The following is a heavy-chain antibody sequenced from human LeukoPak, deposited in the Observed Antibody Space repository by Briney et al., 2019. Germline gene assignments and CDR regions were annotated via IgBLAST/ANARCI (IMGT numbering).Heavy chain of an antibody. V-gene: IGHV4-59*01. D-gene: IGHD3-16*01. J-gene: IGHJ5*02. CDR1: GGSISSYY. Sequence: SETLSLTCTVSGGSISSYYWSWIRQPPGKGLEWIGYIYYSGSTNYNPSLKRRVTISVDTSKNQFSLKLSSVTAADTAVYYCARSGRYGYGNNWFDPWGQGTLVTVSS. CDR3: ARSGRYGYGNNWFDP. CDR2: IYYSGST.